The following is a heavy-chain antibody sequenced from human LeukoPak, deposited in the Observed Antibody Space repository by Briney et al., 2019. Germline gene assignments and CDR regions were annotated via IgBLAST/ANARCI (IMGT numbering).Heavy chain of an antibody. D-gene: IGHD6-19*01. Sequence: NPSETLSLTCTVSGGSISSYYWSWIRQPPGKGLEWIGYIYYSGSTNYNPSLKSRVTISVDTSKNQFSLKLSSVTAADTAVYYCARQQSGWYDSPYFDYWGQGTLVTVSS. J-gene: IGHJ4*02. CDR3: ARQQSGWYDSPYFDY. CDR1: GGSISSYY. CDR2: IYYSGST. V-gene: IGHV4-59*08.